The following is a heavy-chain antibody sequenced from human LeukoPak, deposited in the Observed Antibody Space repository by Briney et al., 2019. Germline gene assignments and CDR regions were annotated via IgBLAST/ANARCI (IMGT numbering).Heavy chain of an antibody. CDR1: GFTFSSYG. V-gene: IGHV3-30*02. CDR2: IRYDGSNK. J-gene: IGHJ4*02. Sequence: PGGSLRLSCAASGFTFSSYGMHWVRQAPGKGLEWVAFIRYDGSNKYDADSVKGRFTISRDNAKNSLYLQMNSLRADDTAVYYCARDRDWNSGFDYWGQGTLVTVSS. D-gene: IGHD1-7*01. CDR3: ARDRDWNSGFDY.